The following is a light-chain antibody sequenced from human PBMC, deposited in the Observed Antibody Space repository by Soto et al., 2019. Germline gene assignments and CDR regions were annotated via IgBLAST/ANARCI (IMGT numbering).Light chain of an antibody. CDR2: DAS. CDR1: QSISSW. J-gene: IGKJ1*01. V-gene: IGKV1-5*01. Sequence: IQMTQSPSTLSASVGDRVTITCRASQSISSWLAWYQQKPGKAPKLLIYDASSLESGVPSRFSGSGSGTEFTLTISSLHPDDFATYYCQQYNSYSGTFGQGTKVDIK. CDR3: QQYNSYSGT.